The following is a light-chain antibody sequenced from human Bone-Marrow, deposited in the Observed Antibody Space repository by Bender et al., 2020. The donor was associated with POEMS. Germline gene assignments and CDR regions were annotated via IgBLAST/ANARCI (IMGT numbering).Light chain of an antibody. CDR2: EDS. V-gene: IGLV2-23*01. CDR3: CSYAGNSPAV. CDR1: TSDVGGYNF. Sequence: QSALTQPASVSGSPGQSITISCTGTTSDVGGYNFVSWYQQHPGKAPKLIIYEDSTRPSGVSVRFSGSESGDPASLTISGGQAEGGADYYCCSYAGNSPAVCGGGTRLTV. J-gene: IGLJ7*01.